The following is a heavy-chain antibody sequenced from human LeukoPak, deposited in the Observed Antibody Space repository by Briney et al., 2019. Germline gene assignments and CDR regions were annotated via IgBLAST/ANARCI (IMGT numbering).Heavy chain of an antibody. CDR2: INAGNGNT. CDR3: ARAQDPAKYCSSTSCLYGMDV. D-gene: IGHD2-2*01. Sequence: ASVKVSCKASGYTFTSYGMHWVRQAPGQRLEWMGWINAGNGNTKYSQKFQGRVTITRDTSASTAYMELSSLRSEDTAVYYCARAQDPAKYCSSTSCLYGMDVWGQGTTVTVSS. CDR1: GYTFTSYG. V-gene: IGHV1-3*01. J-gene: IGHJ6*02.